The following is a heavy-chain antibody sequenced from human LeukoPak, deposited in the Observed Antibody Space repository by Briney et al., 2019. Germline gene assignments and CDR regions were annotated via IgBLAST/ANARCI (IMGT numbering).Heavy chain of an antibody. V-gene: IGHV3-23*01. D-gene: IGHD4-23*01. CDR3: AKGTTVVTPIWYFDL. CDR2: VSGSSGST. CDR1: GFTFSSYS. Sequence: GGSLRLSCAASGFTFSSYSMNWVRQAPGKGLEWVSSVSGSSGSTYYADSVKGRFTISRDDSKNTLYLQMNSLRAEDTAVYYCAKGTTVVTPIWYFDLWGRGTLVTVSS. J-gene: IGHJ2*01.